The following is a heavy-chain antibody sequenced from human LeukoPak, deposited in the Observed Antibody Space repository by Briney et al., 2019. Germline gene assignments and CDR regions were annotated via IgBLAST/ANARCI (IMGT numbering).Heavy chain of an antibody. V-gene: IGHV1-69*06. D-gene: IGHD6-19*01. J-gene: IGHJ4*02. CDR2: IIPIFGTA. Sequence: SVKVSCKASGGTFSSYAISWVRQAPGQGLEWMGRIIPIFGTANYAQKFQGRVTITADKSTSTAYMELSSLRSEDTAVYYCARAGYSSGWYGYWGQGTLVTVSS. CDR3: ARAGYSSGWYGY. CDR1: GGTFSSYA.